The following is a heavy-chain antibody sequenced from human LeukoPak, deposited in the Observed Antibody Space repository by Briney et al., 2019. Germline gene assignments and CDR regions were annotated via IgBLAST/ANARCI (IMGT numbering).Heavy chain of an antibody. CDR2: INSDGSST. CDR3: ARGKYDFWSGYYPYYYYYGMDV. CDR1: GFTFSSYW. V-gene: IGHV3-74*01. D-gene: IGHD3-3*01. J-gene: IGHJ6*02. Sequence: QAGGSLRHSCAASGFTFSSYWMHWVRQAPGKGLVWVSRINSDGSSTSYADSVKGRFTISRNNAKNTLYLQMNSLRAEDTAVYYCARGKYDFWSGYYPYYYYYGMDVWGQGTTVTVSS.